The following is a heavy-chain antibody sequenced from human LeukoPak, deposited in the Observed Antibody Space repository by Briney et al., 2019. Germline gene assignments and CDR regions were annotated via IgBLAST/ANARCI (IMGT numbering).Heavy chain of an antibody. Sequence: GGSLRLSCAASGFTFSGYAMSWVRQAPGKGLEWVSAISGSGGNTYYADSVKGRFTISRDNSKNTLYLQMNSLRAEDTAVYYCAKSTRLYFYYGMGVWGQGTTVTVSS. V-gene: IGHV3-23*01. J-gene: IGHJ6*02. CDR2: ISGSGGNT. CDR3: AKSTRLYFYYGMGV. CDR1: GFTFSGYA.